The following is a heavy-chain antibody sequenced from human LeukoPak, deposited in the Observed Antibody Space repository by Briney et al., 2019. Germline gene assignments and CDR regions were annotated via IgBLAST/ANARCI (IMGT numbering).Heavy chain of an antibody. Sequence: SETLSLPCTVSGGSIVSYYWSWIRQPPGRGLEWIGYIYYNGVTNYNPSLESRVTISVDTSNNQFSLKLSSVTAADTAVYYCTRHDAVPVIGHGMGVWGQGTTVTVSS. V-gene: IGHV4-59*08. J-gene: IGHJ6*02. CDR3: TRHDAVPVIGHGMGV. CDR2: IYYNGVT. CDR1: GGSIVSYY. D-gene: IGHD3-16*02.